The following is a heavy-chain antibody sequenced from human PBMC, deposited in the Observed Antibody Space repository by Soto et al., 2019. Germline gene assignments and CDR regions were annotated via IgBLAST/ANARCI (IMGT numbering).Heavy chain of an antibody. CDR2: ISGSGGST. V-gene: IGHV3-23*01. J-gene: IGHJ4*02. D-gene: IGHD6-13*01. CDR1: GFTFSSYA. CDR3: SIDHEAAAGNRHFDY. Sequence: EVQLLESGGGLVQPGGSLRLSCAASGFTFSSYAMSWVRQAPGKGLEWVSAISGSGGSTYYADSVKGRFTISRDNSKNPLYLQINSLRAEDTAVYYCSIDHEAAAGNRHFDYWGQGTLVTVSS.